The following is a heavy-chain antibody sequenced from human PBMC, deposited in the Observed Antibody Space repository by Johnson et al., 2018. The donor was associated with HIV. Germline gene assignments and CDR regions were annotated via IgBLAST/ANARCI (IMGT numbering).Heavy chain of an antibody. CDR3: ARDKAMIVVVHDAFDI. V-gene: IGHV3-7*01. Sequence: EKLVESGGGLVQPGGSLRLSCAASGFTFSSYWMSWVRQAPGKGLEWVANIKQDGSEKYYVDSVKGRFTISRDNAKNSLYLQMNSLRAEDTAVYYCARDKAMIVVVHDAFDIWGQGTMVTVSS. CDR1: GFTFSSYW. J-gene: IGHJ3*02. CDR2: IKQDGSEK. D-gene: IGHD3-22*01.